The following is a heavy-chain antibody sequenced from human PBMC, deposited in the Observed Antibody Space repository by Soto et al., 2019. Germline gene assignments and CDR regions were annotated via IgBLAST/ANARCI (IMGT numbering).Heavy chain of an antibody. J-gene: IGHJ5*02. CDR1: GGTFSSYA. CDR2: IIPIFGTA. CDR3: ARGALVLRYFDWSHGFDP. V-gene: IGHV1-69*13. Sequence: GASVKVSCKASGGTFSSYAISWVRQAPGQGLEWMGGIIPIFGTANYAQKFQGRVTITADESTSTAYMELGSLRSEDTAVYYCARGALVLRYFDWSHGFDPWGQGTLVTVSS. D-gene: IGHD3-9*01.